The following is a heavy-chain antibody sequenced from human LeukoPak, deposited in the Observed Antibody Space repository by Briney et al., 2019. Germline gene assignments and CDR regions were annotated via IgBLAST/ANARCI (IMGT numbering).Heavy chain of an antibody. CDR1: GFTSSTAW. CDR2: MRQDGSDK. CDR3: VAYKFPLSWSAFDF. J-gene: IGHJ3*01. V-gene: IGHV3-7*01. Sequence: PGGSLRLSCEVSGFTSSTAWLTWVRQAPGKGLEWVADMRQDGSDKYYVDSVKGRFVISGNIAKNSVSLHMNRLSVEDTAVYYCVAYKFPLSWSAFDFWGRGTMVTVSS. D-gene: IGHD6-13*01.